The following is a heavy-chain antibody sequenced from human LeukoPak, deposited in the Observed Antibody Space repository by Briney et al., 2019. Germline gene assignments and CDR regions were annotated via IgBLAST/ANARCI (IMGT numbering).Heavy chain of an antibody. CDR2: ISSSSSYI. V-gene: IGHV3-21*01. CDR1: GFTFSSYS. CDR3: ARDPTSVYYDSSDY. D-gene: IGHD3-22*01. J-gene: IGHJ4*02. Sequence: GGSLRLSCAASGFTFSSYSMNWVRQAPGRGLEWVSSISSSSSYIYYADSVKGRFTISRDNAKNSLYLQMNSLRAEDTAVYYCARDPTSVYYDSSDYWGQGTLVTVSS.